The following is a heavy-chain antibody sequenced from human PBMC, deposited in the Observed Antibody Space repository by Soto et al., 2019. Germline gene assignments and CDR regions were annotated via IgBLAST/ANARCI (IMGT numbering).Heavy chain of an antibody. CDR3: AREGERGFGDYYQYGMDG. J-gene: IGHJ6*01. D-gene: IGHD3-3*01. Sequence: ASVKVSCKASGYTFLNYGISWVRQAPGQGLEWMGWISPYNGNTNYGEKLQGRVTMTTDTSANTAYMELRSLRSDDTAVYYCAREGERGFGDYYQYGMDGWGQGTTGTVAS. CDR2: ISPYNGNT. CDR1: GYTFLNYG. V-gene: IGHV1-18*01.